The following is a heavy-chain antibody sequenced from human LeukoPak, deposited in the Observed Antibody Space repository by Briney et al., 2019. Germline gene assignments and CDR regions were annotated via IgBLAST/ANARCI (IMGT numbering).Heavy chain of an antibody. CDR3: AREGVHYYGSGSYRDY. J-gene: IGHJ4*02. CDR2: IIPIFGTA. Sequence: SVKVSCKASGGTFSSYAISWVRQAPGQGLEWMGGIIPIFGTANYAQKFQGRVTITADESTSTAYMELSSLRSEDTAVYYCAREGVHYYGSGSYRDYWGQGILVTVSS. V-gene: IGHV1-69*01. CDR1: GGTFSSYA. D-gene: IGHD3-10*01.